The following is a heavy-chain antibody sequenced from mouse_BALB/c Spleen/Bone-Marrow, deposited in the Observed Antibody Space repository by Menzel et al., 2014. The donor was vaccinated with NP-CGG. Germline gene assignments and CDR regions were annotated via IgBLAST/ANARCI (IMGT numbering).Heavy chain of an antibody. D-gene: IGHD2-10*02. CDR3: ARGGYGNVYYAMDY. CDR1: GYTFTSYV. V-gene: IGHV1-14*01. Sequence: VQLKESGPELVKPGASVKMSCKASGYTFTSYVMHWGKQKPGQGLEWIGYINPYNDGTKYNEKFKGKATLTSDKSSSTAYMELSSLTSEDSAVYYCARGGYGNVYYAMDYWGQGNSVTVSS. CDR2: INPYNDGT. J-gene: IGHJ4*01.